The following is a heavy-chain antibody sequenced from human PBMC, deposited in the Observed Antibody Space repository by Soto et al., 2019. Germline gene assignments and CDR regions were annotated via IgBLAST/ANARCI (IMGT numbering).Heavy chain of an antibody. D-gene: IGHD5-18*01. Sequence: GGSLRLSCAASGFTFSSYAMSWVRQAPGKGLEWVSAISGSGGSTYYADSVKGRFTISRDNSKNTLYLQMNSLRAEDTAVYYCAKERGYSYGHIGGAFDIWGQGTMVTVSS. CDR1: GFTFSSYA. J-gene: IGHJ3*02. CDR2: ISGSGGST. V-gene: IGHV3-23*01. CDR3: AKERGYSYGHIGGAFDI.